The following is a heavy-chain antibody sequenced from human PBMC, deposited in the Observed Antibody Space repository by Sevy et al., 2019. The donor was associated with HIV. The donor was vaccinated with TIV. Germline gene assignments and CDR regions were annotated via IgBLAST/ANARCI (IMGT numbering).Heavy chain of an antibody. V-gene: IGHV3-49*04. CDR1: GFTFSDFA. J-gene: IGHJ4*02. CDR2: IRSKGYGGTT. D-gene: IGHD1-7*01. CDR3: TRDGVITWNYDPFDY. Sequence: GGSLRLSCTGSGFTFSDFAMHWVRQAPGKGLEWVAFIRSKGYGGTTDYAASVKGRFTITSDDSKSMAYLKMNSLKTADKAMYYCTRDGVITWNYDPFDYSGQGTLVTVSS.